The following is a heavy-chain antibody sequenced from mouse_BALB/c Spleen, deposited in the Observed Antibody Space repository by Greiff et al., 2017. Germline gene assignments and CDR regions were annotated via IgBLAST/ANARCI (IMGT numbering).Heavy chain of an antibody. CDR3: ARSYGNYGGFFAY. V-gene: IGHV1-9*01. J-gene: IGHJ3*01. CDR1: GYTFSSYW. D-gene: IGHD2-1*01. Sequence: QVQLQQSGAELMKPGASVKISCKATGYTFSSYWIEWVKQRPGHGLEWIGEILPGSGSTNYNEKFKGKATFTADTSSNTAYMQLSSLTSEDSAVYYCARSYGNYGGFFAYWGQGTLVTVSA. CDR2: ILPGSGST.